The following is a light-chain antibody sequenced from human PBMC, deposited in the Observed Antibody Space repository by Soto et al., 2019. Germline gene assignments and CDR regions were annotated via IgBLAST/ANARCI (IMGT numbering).Light chain of an antibody. CDR1: QSVHSTN. J-gene: IGKJ1*01. CDR3: LQLDDSQWT. V-gene: IGKV3-20*01. CDR2: HAS. Sequence: LVLTQSPGTLSLSPGEGATLSCCASQSVHSTNLSWYQQKLGQAPRLLIYHASTRATGIPDRFSGSGSGTDFTLRISRLEPEDFTVYYCLQLDDSQWTCGQGTKGDIK.